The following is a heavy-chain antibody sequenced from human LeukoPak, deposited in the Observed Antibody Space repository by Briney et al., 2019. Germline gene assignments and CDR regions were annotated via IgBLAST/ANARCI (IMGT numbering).Heavy chain of an antibody. CDR2: ISSSSRTR. CDR1: GFNFSTYN. Sequence: GGSLRLSCAASGFNFSTYNVNWVRQAPGKGLDWVSYISSSSRTRYYADSVKGRFTISGDNAKDSLYLQMNSLRAEDTAVYYCVRESIGFDYWGQGTLVTVSS. J-gene: IGHJ4*02. V-gene: IGHV3-48*04. D-gene: IGHD2-15*01. CDR3: VRESIGFDY.